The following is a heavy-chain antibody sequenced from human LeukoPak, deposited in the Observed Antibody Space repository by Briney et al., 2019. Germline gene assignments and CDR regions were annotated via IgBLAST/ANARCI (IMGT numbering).Heavy chain of an antibody. V-gene: IGHV4-34*01. J-gene: IGHJ4*02. CDR2: INHSGST. CDR3: ARGPSLDDYIWGRNFDY. Sequence: SETLSLTCAVYGGSFSGYYWSWIRQPPGKGLEWIGEINHSGSTNYNPSLKSRVTISVDTSKNQFPLKLSSVTAADTAVYYCARGPSLDDYIWGRNFDYWGQGTLVTVSS. CDR1: GGSFSGYY. D-gene: IGHD3-16*01.